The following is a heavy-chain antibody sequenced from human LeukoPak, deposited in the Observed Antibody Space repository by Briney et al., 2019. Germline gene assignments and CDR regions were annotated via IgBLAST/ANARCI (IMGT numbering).Heavy chain of an antibody. V-gene: IGHV3-48*03. CDR1: GFTLSSYE. CDR2: ISKTGNSI. D-gene: IGHD6-13*01. Sequence: GGSLRLSCAASGFTLSSYEMNWVRLAPGKGLEWISYISKTGNSIYYADSVKGRFTISRDSAKNSLYLQMNSLRAEDTAVYYCARGPYSSNWYVDYWGQGTLVTVAS. J-gene: IGHJ4*02. CDR3: ARGPYSSNWYVDY.